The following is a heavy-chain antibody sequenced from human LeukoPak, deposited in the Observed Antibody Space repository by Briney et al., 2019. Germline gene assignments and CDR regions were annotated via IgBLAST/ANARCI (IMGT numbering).Heavy chain of an antibody. V-gene: IGHV3-23*01. D-gene: IGHD6-19*01. J-gene: IGHJ4*02. CDR2: ISGSGGST. CDR3: AKVRRSSGWYSSDY. CDR1: GFTFSSYA. Sequence: PGGSLRLSCAASGFTFSSYAMSWVRQAPGKGLEWVSAISGSGGSTYYADSVKGRFTISRDNSKNTLYLQMNSLRAEDTAVYYCAKVRRSSGWYSSDYWGQGTLVTVSS.